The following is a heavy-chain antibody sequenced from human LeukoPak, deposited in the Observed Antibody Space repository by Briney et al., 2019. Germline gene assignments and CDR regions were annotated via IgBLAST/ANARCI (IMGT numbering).Heavy chain of an antibody. CDR1: GFTFDDYA. D-gene: IGHD3-10*01. Sequence: GRSLRLSCAASGFTFDDYAMHWVRQAPGKGLEWVSGISWNSGSIGYADSVKGRFTISRDNAKNSLYLQMNSLRAEDTALYYCAKDIANYYGSGSYGGLFDYWGQGTLVTVSS. V-gene: IGHV3-9*01. CDR2: ISWNSGSI. J-gene: IGHJ4*02. CDR3: AKDIANYYGSGSYGGLFDY.